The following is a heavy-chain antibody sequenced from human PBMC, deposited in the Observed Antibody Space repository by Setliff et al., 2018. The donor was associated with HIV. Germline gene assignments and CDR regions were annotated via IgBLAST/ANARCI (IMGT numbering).Heavy chain of an antibody. CDR3: ARDQRPASWCYYGSDPDAFDI. CDR2: ITVGNGNT. Sequence: ASVKVSCKASGYTFTKYAIHWVRQAPGQRLEWMGWITVGNGNTKYSQKLQGRVTITRDTSASTAYMELSSLKSEDTAVYYCARDQRPASWCYYGSDPDAFDIWGQG. J-gene: IGHJ3*02. V-gene: IGHV1-3*01. CDR1: GYTFTKYA. D-gene: IGHD3-10*01.